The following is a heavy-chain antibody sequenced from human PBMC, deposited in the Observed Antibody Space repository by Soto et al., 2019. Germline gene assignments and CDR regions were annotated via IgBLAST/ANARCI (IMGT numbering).Heavy chain of an antibody. CDR2: IYYSGST. D-gene: IGHD4-17*01. J-gene: IGHJ2*01. Sequence: SETLSLTCTVSGGSISSGDYYWSWIRQPPGKGLEWIGYIYYSGSTYYNPSLKSRVTISVDTSKNQFSLKLSSVTAADTAVYYCASCNYGDSGLWYFDLWGRGTLVTVSS. V-gene: IGHV4-30-4*01. CDR1: GGSISSGDYY. CDR3: ASCNYGDSGLWYFDL.